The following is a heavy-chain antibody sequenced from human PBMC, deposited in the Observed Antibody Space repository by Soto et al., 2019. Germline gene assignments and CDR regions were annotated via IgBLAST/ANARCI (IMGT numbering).Heavy chain of an antibody. Sequence: PGGSLRLSCTTSGFTFSSYAMSWVRQAPGKGLEWVSAISASGGSRYYADSVKGRFTISRDNSKNTLYLQMNSLRAEDTALYYCAKVKTYYYDSSGPGNAFDIWGQGTMVTVSS. J-gene: IGHJ3*02. CDR3: AKVKTYYYDSSGPGNAFDI. CDR2: ISASGGSR. V-gene: IGHV3-23*01. D-gene: IGHD3-22*01. CDR1: GFTFSSYA.